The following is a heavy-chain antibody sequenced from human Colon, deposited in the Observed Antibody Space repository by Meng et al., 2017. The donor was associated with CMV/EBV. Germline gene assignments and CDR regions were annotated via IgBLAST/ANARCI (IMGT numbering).Heavy chain of an antibody. CDR3: ATFTGTLDPFHY. J-gene: IGHJ4*02. CDR1: RFIFNNYG. D-gene: IGHD1-1*01. Sequence: LLEAGGRLVTPAGSLRLSCAAFRFIFNNYGLAWVRQAPGTALEWVSSISTSGAATFYADSVKGRFTISRDNSRDTVYLQMSSLRAEDTAVYYCATFTGTLDPFHYWGQGTLVTVSS. V-gene: IGHV3-23*01. CDR2: ISTSGAAT.